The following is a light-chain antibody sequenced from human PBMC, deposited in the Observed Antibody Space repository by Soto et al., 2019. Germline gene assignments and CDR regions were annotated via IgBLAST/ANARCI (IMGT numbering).Light chain of an antibody. Sequence: ESVLTQSPGTLSLSPGERATLSCRASQSVSNNYLAWYQQKPGQAPRLLIYGASTRATGIPDRFSGSGSGTEFTLTISSLLSEDFAVYYCQHYNNWPPWTFGQGTKVDIK. CDR2: GAS. V-gene: IGKV3D-15*01. CDR1: QSVSNN. J-gene: IGKJ1*01. CDR3: QHYNNWPPWT.